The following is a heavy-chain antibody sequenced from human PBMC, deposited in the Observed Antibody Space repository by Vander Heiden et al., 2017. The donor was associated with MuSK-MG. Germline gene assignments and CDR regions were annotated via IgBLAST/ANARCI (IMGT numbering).Heavy chain of an antibody. V-gene: IGHV3-33*01. Sequence: QVQLVESGGGVVQPGRSLRLSCAASGFTFSRYGMHWVRQAPGKGLEWVAVIWYDGSNKYYADAGKGRFTISRDNSKNTLYLQMNSLRAEDTAVYYCASASGVTNGDAFDIWGQGKMVTVSS. CDR1: GFTFSRYG. J-gene: IGHJ3*02. CDR2: IWYDGSNK. D-gene: IGHD2-21*02. CDR3: ASASGVTNGDAFDI.